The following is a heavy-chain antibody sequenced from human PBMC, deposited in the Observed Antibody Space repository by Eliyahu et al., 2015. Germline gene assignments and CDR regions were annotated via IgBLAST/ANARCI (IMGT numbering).Heavy chain of an antibody. CDR1: GYTFXSXX. V-gene: IGHV7-4-1*02. CDR3: ARYLPRYCSGGSCYSLLDY. D-gene: IGHD2-15*01. J-gene: IGHJ4*02. CDR2: INTNTGNP. Sequence: QVQLVQSGSELKKPGASVKVSCKASGYTFXSXXMXWVRQAPGQGLEWMGWINTNTGNPTYAQGFTGRFVFSLDTSVSTAYLQISSLKAEDTAVYYCARYLPRYCSGGSCYSLLDYWGQGALVTVSS.